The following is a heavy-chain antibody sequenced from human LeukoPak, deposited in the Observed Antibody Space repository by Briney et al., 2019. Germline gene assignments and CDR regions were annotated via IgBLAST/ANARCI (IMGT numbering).Heavy chain of an antibody. J-gene: IGHJ4*02. V-gene: IGHV3-30*18. CDR2: ISYDGSNK. Sequence: GGSLRLSCAASGFTFSSYAMSWVRQAPGKGLEWVAVISYDGSNKYYADSVKGRFTISRDNSKNTLYLQMNSLRAEDTAVYYCAKAGVRPLTYYYGSGSHPFDYWGQGTLVTVS. CDR1: GFTFSSYA. D-gene: IGHD3-10*01. CDR3: AKAGVRPLTYYYGSGSHPFDY.